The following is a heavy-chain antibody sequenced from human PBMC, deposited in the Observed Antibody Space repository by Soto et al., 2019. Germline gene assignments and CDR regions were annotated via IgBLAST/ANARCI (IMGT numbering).Heavy chain of an antibody. V-gene: IGHV3-11*01. CDR1: GFSFRDYY. Sequence: GGSLRLSCAASGFSFRDYYMNWIRQAPGKGLEWISHIGSTGTTTYYADSVRGRFTISRDNAKNSLYLQMNSLRVEDTAMYYCESPEAEHFXSWSRGTLVTVSS. CDR2: IGSTGTTT. J-gene: IGHJ4*02. CDR3: ESPEAEHFXS.